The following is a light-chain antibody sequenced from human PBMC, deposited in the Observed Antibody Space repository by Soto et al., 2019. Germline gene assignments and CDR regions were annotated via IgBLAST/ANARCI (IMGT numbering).Light chain of an antibody. CDR3: QQYNEWPLT. V-gene: IGKV3-15*01. Sequence: ERVMTQFPATLSVSPGAKATLSCRASQTVSNNLAWYQQKPGQAPRLLIYFASTRATGVPARFSGSGSGTEFTITISNLPSKDSAVYYCQQYNEWPLTFGGGTKLENK. CDR1: QTVSNN. J-gene: IGKJ4*01. CDR2: FAS.